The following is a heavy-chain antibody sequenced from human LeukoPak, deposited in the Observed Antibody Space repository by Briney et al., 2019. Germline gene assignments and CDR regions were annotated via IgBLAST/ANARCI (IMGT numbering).Heavy chain of an antibody. J-gene: IGHJ3*02. D-gene: IGHD5-12*01. V-gene: IGHV4-38-2*02. CDR3: ARHWRGVSDAFDI. Sequence: DPSETLSLTCTVSGYSISSGYYWGWIRQPPGKGLEWIGSIYHSGSTYYNPSLKSRVTISVDTSKNQFSLKLSSVTAADTAVYYCARHWRGVSDAFDIWGQGTMVTVSS. CDR2: IYHSGST. CDR1: GYSISSGYY.